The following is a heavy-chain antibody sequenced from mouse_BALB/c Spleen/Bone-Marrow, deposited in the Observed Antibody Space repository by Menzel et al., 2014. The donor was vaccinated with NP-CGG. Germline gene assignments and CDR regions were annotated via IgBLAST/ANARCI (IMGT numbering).Heavy chain of an antibody. Sequence: VKLLESGPELVKPGTSVKMSSKASGYTFTDYVIIWVKQRTGQGLEWIGEIYPGSGSTSYNEKFKDKATLTADKSSNTTYMQLSSLTSEDSAVYFCARGGNFAAMDYWGQGTSVTVSS. CDR3: ARGGNFAAMDY. CDR2: IYPGSGST. D-gene: IGHD2-1*01. V-gene: IGHV1-77*01. J-gene: IGHJ4*01. CDR1: GYTFTDYV.